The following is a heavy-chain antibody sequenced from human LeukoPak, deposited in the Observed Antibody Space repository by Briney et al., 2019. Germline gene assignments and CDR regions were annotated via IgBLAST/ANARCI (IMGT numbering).Heavy chain of an antibody. V-gene: IGHV3-43*02. CDR1: GFTFDDYA. J-gene: IGHJ3*02. CDR3: ARDGMVRGVIIWDAFDI. Sequence: PGGSLTLSCAASGFTFDDYAMHWVRQAPGKGLEWVSLISGDSHSTFYADSVKGRFTISRDNAKNSLYLQMNSLRDEDTAVYYCARDGMVRGVIIWDAFDIWGQGTMVTVSS. D-gene: IGHD3-10*01. CDR2: ISGDSHST.